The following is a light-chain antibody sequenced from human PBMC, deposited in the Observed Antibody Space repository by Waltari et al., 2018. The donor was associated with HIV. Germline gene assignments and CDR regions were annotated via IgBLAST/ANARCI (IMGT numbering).Light chain of an antibody. Sequence: QSVLPQPPSASGTPGQRVTLSCSGSSSTIGSNYVYWYQQLPGTAPKLLIYRTNQRPSGVPDRFSGSKSGTSASLAITGLRSEDEADYYCAAWDDGLSGPVFGGGTKLTVL. J-gene: IGLJ3*02. CDR1: SSTIGSNY. CDR2: RTN. V-gene: IGLV1-47*01. CDR3: AAWDDGLSGPV.